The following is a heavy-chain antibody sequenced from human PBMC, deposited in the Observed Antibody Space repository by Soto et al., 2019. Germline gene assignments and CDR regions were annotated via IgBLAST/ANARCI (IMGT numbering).Heavy chain of an antibody. D-gene: IGHD2-15*01. J-gene: IGHJ3*02. Sequence: GGSLRLSCAASGFTFSSYWMSWVRQAPGKGLEWVANIKQDGSEKYYVDSVKGRFTISRDNAKNSLYLQMNSLRAEDTAVYYCARDMLALLGDDAFDIWGQGTMVTVSS. CDR2: IKQDGSEK. V-gene: IGHV3-7*05. CDR1: GFTFSSYW. CDR3: ARDMLALLGDDAFDI.